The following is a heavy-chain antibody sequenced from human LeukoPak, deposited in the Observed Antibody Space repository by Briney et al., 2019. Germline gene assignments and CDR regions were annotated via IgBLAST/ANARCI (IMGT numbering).Heavy chain of an antibody. CDR1: GYSFTSYW. CDR3: ARDGASSGWYVPCNY. J-gene: IGHJ4*02. D-gene: IGHD6-19*01. Sequence: GESLKISCKGSGYSFTSYWNGWVRQAPVQRLEWMWWINAGNGNTKYSQKFQGRVTITRDTSASTAYMELSSLRSEDTAVYYCARDGASSGWYVPCNYWGQGTLVTVSS. V-gene: IGHV1-3*01. CDR2: INAGNGNT.